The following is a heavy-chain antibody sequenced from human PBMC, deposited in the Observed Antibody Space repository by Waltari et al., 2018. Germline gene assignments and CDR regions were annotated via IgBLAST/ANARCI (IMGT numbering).Heavy chain of an antibody. CDR2: FYTSGST. V-gene: IGHV4-4*07. CDR1: GGSINSYY. J-gene: IGHJ6*02. Sequence: QVQLQESGPGLVKPSETLSLTCTVSGGSINSYYWSWIRQPAGKGLEWIWRFYTSGSTNYHPSPKIRVTMSVDTSKKQFSLKLSSVTAADTAIYYCARETYGIDVWGQGTTVTVSS. CDR3: ARETYGIDV.